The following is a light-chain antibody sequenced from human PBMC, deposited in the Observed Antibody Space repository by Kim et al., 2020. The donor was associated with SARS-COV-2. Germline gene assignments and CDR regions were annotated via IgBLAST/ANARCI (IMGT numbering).Light chain of an antibody. CDR1: QSVSSIY. CDR2: AAS. CDR3: QEYTSSSWT. Sequence: ESVLTQSPGTLSLSPGERATLSCRASQSVSSIYLAWYQQKPGQAPRLLIYAASNRATGIPDRFSGSGSGTDFTLTISRLEPEDFAVYYCQEYTSSSWTFGQRTKVDIK. J-gene: IGKJ1*01. V-gene: IGKV3-20*01.